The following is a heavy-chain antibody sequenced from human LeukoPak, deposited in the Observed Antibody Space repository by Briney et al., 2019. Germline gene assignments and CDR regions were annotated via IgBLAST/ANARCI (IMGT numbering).Heavy chain of an antibody. V-gene: IGHV4-34*01. CDR2: INHSGST. Sequence: SETLSLTCAVYGGSFSGYYWSWIRQPPGKGLEWIGEINHSGSTNYNPSLKSRVTISVDTSKNQFSLKLSSVTAADTAVYYCARGGYSYGFYYYYYMDVWGKGTTVTVSS. D-gene: IGHD5-18*01. J-gene: IGHJ6*03. CDR3: ARGGYSYGFYYYYYMDV. CDR1: GGSFSGYY.